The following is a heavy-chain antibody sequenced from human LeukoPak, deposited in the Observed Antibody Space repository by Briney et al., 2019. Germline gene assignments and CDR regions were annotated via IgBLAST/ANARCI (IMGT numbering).Heavy chain of an antibody. V-gene: IGHV3-15*01. J-gene: IGHJ4*02. D-gene: IGHD3-22*01. Sequence: GGSLRLSCAASGFTFSNAWMSWVRQAPGKGLEWVGHIKIKTDGGTTDYAAPVKGRFTISRDDSKNTLYLQMNSLKTEDTAVYYCTTEVGYYYDTPGGWGIDYWGQGTLVTVSS. CDR3: TTEVGYYYDTPGGWGIDY. CDR1: GFTFSNAW. CDR2: IKIKTDGGTT.